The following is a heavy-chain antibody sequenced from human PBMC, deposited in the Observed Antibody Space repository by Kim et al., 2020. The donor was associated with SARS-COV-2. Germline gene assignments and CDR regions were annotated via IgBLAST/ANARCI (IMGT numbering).Heavy chain of an antibody. V-gene: IGHV3-23*01. CDR2: ISGSGGST. D-gene: IGHD5-18*01. CDR1: GFTFSSYA. CDR3: ATVINRGYIYNEDFDY. Sequence: GGSLRLSCAASGFTFSSYAMSWVRQAPGKGLEWVSTISGSGGSTYYAASVRGRSTLSRDTYKNTLFLQIDSLTAEDTGVYYCATVINRGYIYNEDFDYWGQGTLVTVSP. J-gene: IGHJ4*02.